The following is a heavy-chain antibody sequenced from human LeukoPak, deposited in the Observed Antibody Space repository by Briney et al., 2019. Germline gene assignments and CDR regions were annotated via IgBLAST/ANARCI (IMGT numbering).Heavy chain of an antibody. CDR3: ATTTGDVAGKPFDI. J-gene: IGHJ3*02. V-gene: IGHV3-74*01. D-gene: IGHD6-19*01. CDR2: INSDGSST. Sequence: GGSLRLSCVASGFTFSSYWMHWVRQAPGKGLVWVSRINSDGSSTSYADSVKGRFTISRDNSKNTLYLQMNSLQGEDTAVYYCATTTGDVAGKPFDIWGQGTMVTVSS. CDR1: GFTFSSYW.